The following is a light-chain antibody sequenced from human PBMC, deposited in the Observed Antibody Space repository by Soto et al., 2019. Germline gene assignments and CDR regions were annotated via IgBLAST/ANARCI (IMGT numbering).Light chain of an antibody. J-gene: IGLJ3*02. CDR2: EVS. CDR3: GSFASSATLV. Sequence: QSALTQPPSVSGSPGQSVTISCTGTSSDIGYHNRVSWYQQPPGTAPKLMIYEVSTRYSGVADRFSGSKSGNTASLTISGLLAEGEADYYCGSFASSATLVFRGGTK. V-gene: IGLV2-18*02. CDR1: SSDIGYHNR.